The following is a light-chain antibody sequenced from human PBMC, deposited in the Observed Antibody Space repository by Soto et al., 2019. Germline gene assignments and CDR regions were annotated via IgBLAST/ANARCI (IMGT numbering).Light chain of an antibody. CDR2: KVS. Sequence: DVVMTQSPLSLPVTLGQPASISCRSSQSLVSSNGNTFLIWFQQRPGQSPRRLIYKVSNRDSAVPDRFTGSGSSNDFTLEISRVEAEDVGVYYCMQATHWPWTFCQGTKVEIK. CDR1: QSLVSSNGNTF. CDR3: MQATHWPWT. J-gene: IGKJ1*01. V-gene: IGKV2-30*01.